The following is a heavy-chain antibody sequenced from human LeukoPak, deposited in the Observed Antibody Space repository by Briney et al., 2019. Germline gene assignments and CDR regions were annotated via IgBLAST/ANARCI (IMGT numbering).Heavy chain of an antibody. Sequence: ASVKVSCKASGDTFTNHAMHWARQAPGQGLEWMGWINTADGNTKYSQKFQGRVTITRDTSASIVYLELTSLRSEDTAVYYCARPGASSPGNWFASWGQGTLVTVSS. CDR2: INTADGNT. D-gene: IGHD6-13*01. CDR1: GDTFTNHA. CDR3: ARPGASSPGNWFAS. J-gene: IGHJ5*01. V-gene: IGHV1-3*04.